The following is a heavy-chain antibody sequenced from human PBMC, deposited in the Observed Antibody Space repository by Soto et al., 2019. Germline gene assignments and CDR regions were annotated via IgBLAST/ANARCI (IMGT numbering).Heavy chain of an antibody. CDR1: GGSFSGYY. V-gene: IGHV4-34*01. Sequence: SETLSLTCAVYGGSFSGYYLSWIRQPPGKGLEWIGEINHSGSTNYNPSLKSRVTISVDTSKNQFSLKLSSVTAADTAVYYCARGQKRGYSYGQRGNWFDPWGQGTLVTVSS. D-gene: IGHD5-18*01. CDR2: INHSGST. CDR3: ARGQKRGYSYGQRGNWFDP. J-gene: IGHJ5*02.